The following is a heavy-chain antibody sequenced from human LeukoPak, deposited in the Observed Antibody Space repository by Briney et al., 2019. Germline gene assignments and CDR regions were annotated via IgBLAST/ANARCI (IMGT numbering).Heavy chain of an antibody. V-gene: IGHV4-39*07. CDR1: GGSISSSSYY. Sequence: SETLSLTCTVSGGSISSSSYYWGWIRQPPGKGLEWIGSIYYSGSTYYNPSLKSRVAISVDTSKNQFSLKLSSVTAADTAVYYCARDPYCSGGSCTPIDYWGQGTLVTVSS. CDR3: ARDPYCSGGSCTPIDY. D-gene: IGHD2-15*01. J-gene: IGHJ4*02. CDR2: IYYSGST.